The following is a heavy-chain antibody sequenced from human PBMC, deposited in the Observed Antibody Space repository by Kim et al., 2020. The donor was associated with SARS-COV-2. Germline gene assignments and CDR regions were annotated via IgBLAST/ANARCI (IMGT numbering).Heavy chain of an antibody. D-gene: IGHD3-10*01. Sequence: AQKFQGRVTMTRNTSIRNAYMELSSLRSEDTAVYYCARFGMVRGVIYDNWGQGTLVTVSS. CDR3: ARFGMVRGVIYDN. V-gene: IGHV1-8*01. J-gene: IGHJ4*02.